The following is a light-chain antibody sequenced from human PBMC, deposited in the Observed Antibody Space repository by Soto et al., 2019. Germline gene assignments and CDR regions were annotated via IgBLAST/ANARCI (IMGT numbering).Light chain of an antibody. CDR1: SSNIANNY. Sequence: QSVLTQPPSASGTPGQRVTISCSGGSSNIANNYVYWYQQLPGAAPKLLIYRDSQRPSGVPDRFSGSKSGTSAFLAISGLRFEDEADYYWAGWDNSLSGCVVFGGGTKLTVL. J-gene: IGLJ2*01. CDR3: AGWDNSLSGCVV. V-gene: IGLV1-47*01. CDR2: RDS.